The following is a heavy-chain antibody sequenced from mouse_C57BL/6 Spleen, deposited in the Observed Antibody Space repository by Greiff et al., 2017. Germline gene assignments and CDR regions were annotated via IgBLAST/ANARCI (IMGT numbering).Heavy chain of an antibody. CDR2: IYPRSGNT. D-gene: IGHD2-4*01. CDR1: GYTFTSYG. Sequence: QVHVKQSGAELARPGASVKLSCKASGYTFTSYGISWVKQRTGQGLEWIGEIYPRSGNTYYNEKFKGKATLTADKSSSTAFMELRSLTSEDSAVYFCARYGGLRRAMDYWGQGTSVTVSS. J-gene: IGHJ4*01. V-gene: IGHV1-81*01. CDR3: ARYGGLRRAMDY.